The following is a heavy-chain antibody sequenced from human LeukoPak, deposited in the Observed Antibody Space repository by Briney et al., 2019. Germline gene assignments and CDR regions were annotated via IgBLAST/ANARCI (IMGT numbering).Heavy chain of an antibody. Sequence: GGSLRLSCAASGFTFSSYGMHWVRQAPGKGLEWVAFIRYDGSNKYYADSVKGRFTISRDNSKNTLYLQMYSLRAEDTAVYYCAKDKGYCGSTSCWSTAFDIWGQGTLVTVSS. CDR3: AKDKGYCGSTSCWSTAFDI. CDR1: GFTFSSYG. J-gene: IGHJ3*02. CDR2: IRYDGSNK. D-gene: IGHD2-2*01. V-gene: IGHV3-30*02.